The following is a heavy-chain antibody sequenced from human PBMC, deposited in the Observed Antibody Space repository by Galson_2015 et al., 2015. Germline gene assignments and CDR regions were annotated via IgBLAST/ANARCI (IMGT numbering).Heavy chain of an antibody. V-gene: IGHV3-53*01. CDR3: AGGSGYCSSTSCLLPFDF. D-gene: IGHD2-2*01. J-gene: IGHJ4*02. Sequence: SLRLSCAASGFTVSSNYMSWVRQAPGKGLEWVSVIYSGGYTYYADSVKGRFTISRDNSKNTLYLQMNSLRGEDTAVYYCAGGSGYCSSTSCLLPFDFWGQGTLVTVSS. CDR2: IYSGGYT. CDR1: GFTVSSNY.